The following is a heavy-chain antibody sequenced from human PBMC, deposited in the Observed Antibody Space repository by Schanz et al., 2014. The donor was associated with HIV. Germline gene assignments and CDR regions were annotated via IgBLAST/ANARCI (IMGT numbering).Heavy chain of an antibody. CDR2: IIPVFGTA. J-gene: IGHJ4*02. CDR1: GGTFNNYA. V-gene: IGHV1-69*01. D-gene: IGHD2-21*02. CDR3: ARSRYGDHPYYFDL. Sequence: QEQLVQSGAAVRKPGSSVTVSCTTSGGTFNNYALNWVRQAPGQGLEWMGGIIPVFGTANYAQKFQGRVTINADQSTTTVYMYLSSLRSDDTAVYYCARSRYGDHPYYFDLWGQGTLVLVSS.